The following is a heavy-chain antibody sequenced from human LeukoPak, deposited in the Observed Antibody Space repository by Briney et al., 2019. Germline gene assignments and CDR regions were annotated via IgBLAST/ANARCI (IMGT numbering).Heavy chain of an antibody. CDR3: AREESGSYFEYYYYGMDV. Sequence: GGSLRLSCAASGFTVSSNYMSWVRQAPGKGLEWVSVIYSGGSTYYADSVKGRFTISRDNSKNTLYLQMNSLRAEGTAVYYCAREESGSYFEYYYYGMDVWGQGTTVTVSS. J-gene: IGHJ6*02. CDR2: IYSGGST. CDR1: GFTVSSNY. V-gene: IGHV3-66*01. D-gene: IGHD1-26*01.